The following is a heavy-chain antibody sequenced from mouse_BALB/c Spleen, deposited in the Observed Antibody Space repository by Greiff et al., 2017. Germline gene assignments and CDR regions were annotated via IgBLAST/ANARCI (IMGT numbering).Heavy chain of an antibody. CDR3: ARAGGTYYFDY. CDR1: GFTFSSYA. V-gene: IGHV5-9-4*01. J-gene: IGHJ2*01. D-gene: IGHD2-14*01. Sequence: EVNVVESGGGLVKPGGSLKLSCAASGFTFSSYAMSWVRQSPEKRLEWVAEISSGGSYTYYPDTVTGRFTISRDNAKNTLYLEMSSLRSEDTAMYYCARAGGTYYFDYWGQGTTLTVSS. CDR2: ISSGGSYT.